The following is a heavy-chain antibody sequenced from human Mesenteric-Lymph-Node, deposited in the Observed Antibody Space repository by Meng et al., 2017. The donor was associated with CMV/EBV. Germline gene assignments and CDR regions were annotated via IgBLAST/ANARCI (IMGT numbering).Heavy chain of an antibody. CDR3: ARDLYRFFYI. Sequence: GESLKISCAASGFTFSNYWMGWVRQAPGKGLEWVANIEQDGSDKYYVDSVKGRFTISRDNAENSLYLQMNSLRAEDTAVYFCARDLYRFFYIWGQGTVVTVSS. CDR2: IEQDGSDK. V-gene: IGHV3-7*01. D-gene: IGHD3-3*01. CDR1: GFTFSNYW. J-gene: IGHJ3*02.